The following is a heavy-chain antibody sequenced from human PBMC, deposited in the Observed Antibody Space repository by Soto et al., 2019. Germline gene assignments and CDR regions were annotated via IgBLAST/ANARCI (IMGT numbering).Heavy chain of an antibody. D-gene: IGHD3-22*01. CDR1: GYTFTSYG. CDR3: ARDSLGYYYDSSQPNNWFDP. J-gene: IGHJ5*02. Sequence: GASVKVSCKASGYTFTSYGISWVRQAPGQGLEWMGWISAYNGNTNYAQKLQGRATMTTDTSTSTAYMELRSLRSDDTAVYYCARDSLGYYYDSSQPNNWFDPWGQGTLVTVSS. V-gene: IGHV1-18*01. CDR2: ISAYNGNT.